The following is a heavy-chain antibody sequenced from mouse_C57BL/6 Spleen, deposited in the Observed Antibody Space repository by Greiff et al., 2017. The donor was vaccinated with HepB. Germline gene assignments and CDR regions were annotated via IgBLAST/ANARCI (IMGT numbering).Heavy chain of an antibody. J-gene: IGHJ2*01. CDR2: INPNNGGT. CDR1: GYTFTDYN. CDR3: ARRDDYGEVYYFDY. Sequence: EVKLQESGPELVKPGASVKIPCKASGYTFTDYNMDWVKQSHGKSLEWIGDINPNNGGTIYNQKFKGKATLTVDKSSSTAYMELRSLTSEDTAVYYCARRDDYGEVYYFDYWGQGTTLTVSS. V-gene: IGHV1-18*01. D-gene: IGHD2-4*01.